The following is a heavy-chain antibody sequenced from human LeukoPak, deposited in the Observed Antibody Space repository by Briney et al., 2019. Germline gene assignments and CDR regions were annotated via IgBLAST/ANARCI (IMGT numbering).Heavy chain of an antibody. D-gene: IGHD1-1*01. J-gene: IGHJ5*02. CDR1: GDSMNSFY. CDR3: ARVAGDNWFDP. CDR2: IYSSGST. V-gene: IGHV4-4*07. Sequence: SETLSLTCTVSGDSMNSFYWSWIRQPAGKGLEWIGRIYSSGSTYYNPSLKSRVSMSVDTSKNQLSLNLSSVTAADTAEYYCARVAGDNWFDPWGQGTLVIVSS.